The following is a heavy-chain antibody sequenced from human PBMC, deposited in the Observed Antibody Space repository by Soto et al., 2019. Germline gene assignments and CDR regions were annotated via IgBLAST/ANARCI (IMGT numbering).Heavy chain of an antibody. Sequence: QVQLVQSGAEVKKPGASVKVSCKASGYTFTSYAMHWVRQAPGQRLEWMGWINAGNGNTKYSQKFQGRVTSTRDTCAGTAYMELSSLRSEDTAVYYCARGPGGPDGPGDYWGKGTLVTVSS. D-gene: IGHD2-15*01. J-gene: IGHJ4*02. V-gene: IGHV1-3*01. CDR3: ARGPGGPDGPGDY. CDR1: GYTFTSYA. CDR2: INAGNGNT.